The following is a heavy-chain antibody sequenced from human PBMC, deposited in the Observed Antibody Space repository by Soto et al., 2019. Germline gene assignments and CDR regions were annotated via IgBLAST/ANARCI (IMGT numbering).Heavy chain of an antibody. CDR2: ISYDGSNK. Sequence: GGSLRLSCAASGFTFSSYGMHWVRQAPGKGLEWVAVISYDGSNKYYADSVKGRFTISRDNSKNTLYLQMNSLRAEDTAVYYCAKMYYYGSGSYSFDYWGQGTLVTVSS. CDR1: GFTFSSYG. J-gene: IGHJ4*02. CDR3: AKMYYYGSGSYSFDY. D-gene: IGHD3-10*01. V-gene: IGHV3-30*18.